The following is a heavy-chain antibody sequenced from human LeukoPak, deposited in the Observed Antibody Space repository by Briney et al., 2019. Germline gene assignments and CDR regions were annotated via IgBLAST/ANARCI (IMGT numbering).Heavy chain of an antibody. CDR3: ARTSYYYDMDV. CDR2: IDSGGTT. V-gene: IGHV3-53*04. Sequence: GGSLRLCCVASGSNVTYNYMTWVRQAPGKGLEWVSLIDSGGTTYYADSLKGRFTISRHSPNNTLFLQMNNLRPEDTAVYYCARTSYYYDMDVWGPGTTVTVSS. CDR1: GSNVTYNY. J-gene: IGHJ6*02.